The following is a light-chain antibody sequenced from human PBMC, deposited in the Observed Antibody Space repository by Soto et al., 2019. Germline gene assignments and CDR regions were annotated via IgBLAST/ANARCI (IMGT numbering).Light chain of an antibody. CDR3: QQYGSLPET. CDR1: QSVRSDY. Sequence: EIVLTQSPGTLSLSPGEGATLSCRAVQSVRSDYLAWYQQKPGQAPRLLIYDAFRRATGIPDRYSGSGSGTDFTLTICRLEPEDFAVYFCQQYGSLPETFGQGTKVDIK. V-gene: IGKV3-20*01. J-gene: IGKJ1*01. CDR2: DAF.